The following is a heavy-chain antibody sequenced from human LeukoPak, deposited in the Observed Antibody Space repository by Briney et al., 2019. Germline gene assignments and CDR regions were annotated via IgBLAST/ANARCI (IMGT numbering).Heavy chain of an antibody. J-gene: IGHJ4*02. Sequence: PSETLSLTRTVSGRPINSDHWRWLPHPPGKGLVWIGYIYYNGRTSYNPSLESRVTISLDTFKNQFSLNLRSVTAADTAVYYCARHGYSGYDHLTWGQGTLVTVSS. CDR1: GRPINSDH. CDR2: IYYNGRT. V-gene: IGHV4-59*08. CDR3: ARHGYSGYDHLT. D-gene: IGHD5-12*01.